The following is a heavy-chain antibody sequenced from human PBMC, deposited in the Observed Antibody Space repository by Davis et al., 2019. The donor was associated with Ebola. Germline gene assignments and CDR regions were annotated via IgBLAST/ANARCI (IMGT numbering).Heavy chain of an antibody. Sequence: GESLKISCAASGFTFSSYSMNWVRQAPGKGPEWVSVFYTDERTYYADSVKGRFTISRDNSKNTLYLQMNSLRAEDTAVYYCARVRWGYWGQGTLVTVSS. V-gene: IGHV3-66*02. CDR3: ARVRWGY. CDR1: GFTFSSYS. CDR2: FYTDERT. D-gene: IGHD5-24*01. J-gene: IGHJ4*02.